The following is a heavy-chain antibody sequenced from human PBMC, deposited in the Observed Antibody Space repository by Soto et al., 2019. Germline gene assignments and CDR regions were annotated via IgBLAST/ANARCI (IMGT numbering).Heavy chain of an antibody. J-gene: IGHJ6*02. CDR1: GGTFDNFI. CDR2: VVPMLGTP. CDR3: ARDGTYSSSLSQYSGMDV. Sequence: SVKVSCKASGGTFDNFIMNWVRQTPGRGLEWMGGVVPMLGTPTYAEKFKGRVTISATGSTSTMYMEVTSLRSEDTAIYYCARDGTYSSSLSQYSGMDVWGQGTTVTVSS. V-gene: IGHV1-69*13. D-gene: IGHD1-26*01.